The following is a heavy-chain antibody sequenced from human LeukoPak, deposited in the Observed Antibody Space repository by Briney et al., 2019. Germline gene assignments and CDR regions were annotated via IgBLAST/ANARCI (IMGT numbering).Heavy chain of an antibody. CDR3: AKVIYGSGSYYNSPLGY. CDR2: IKQDGSEK. J-gene: IGHJ4*02. V-gene: IGHV3-7*03. CDR1: EFTFDNYA. D-gene: IGHD3-10*01. Sequence: GGSLRLSCAASEFTFDNYAMSWVRQAPGKGLEWVANIKQDGSEKYYVDSVKGRFTISRDNAKNSLYLQMNSLRAEDTAVYYCAKVIYGSGSYYNSPLGYWGQGTLVTVSS.